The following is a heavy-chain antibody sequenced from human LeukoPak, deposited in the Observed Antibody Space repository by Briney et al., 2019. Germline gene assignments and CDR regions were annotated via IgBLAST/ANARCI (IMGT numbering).Heavy chain of an antibody. J-gene: IGHJ4*02. V-gene: IGHV3-74*01. Sequence: GGSLRLSCAASGFTFSNYWMHWVRQAPGKGPVWVSRINSDGSDTTYADSVKGRFTISRDNAKNTMYLQMNSLRAEDTAVYYCAREKYCGGDCFSFDYWGQGTLVTVSS. CDR2: INSDGSDT. CDR1: GFTFSNYW. D-gene: IGHD2-21*02. CDR3: AREKYCGGDCFSFDY.